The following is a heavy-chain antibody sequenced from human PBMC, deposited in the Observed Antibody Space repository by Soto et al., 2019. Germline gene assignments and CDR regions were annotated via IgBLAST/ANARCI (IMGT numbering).Heavy chain of an antibody. V-gene: IGHV5-10-1*01. CDR2: IDPSDSYT. D-gene: IGHD1-26*01. Sequence: GESLKISGKGSGYSFTSYWISWVRQMPGKGLEWMGRIDPSDSYTNYSPSFQGHVTISADKSISTAYLQWSSLKASDTAMYYCARDIVVATPDAFDIWGQRTMVTVSS. CDR3: ARDIVVATPDAFDI. CDR1: GYSFTSYW. J-gene: IGHJ3*02.